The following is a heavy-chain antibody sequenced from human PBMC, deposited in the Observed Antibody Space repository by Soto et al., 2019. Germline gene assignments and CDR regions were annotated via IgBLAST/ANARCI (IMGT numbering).Heavy chain of an antibody. J-gene: IGHJ5*02. V-gene: IGHV4-59*01. CDR1: GGSITSYS. D-gene: IGHD2-15*01. CDR3: AGGTQGGYCSGGGCYSENDS. Sequence: QVQLQESGPGLVKPSETLSLTCTVSGGSITSYSWSWIRQPPVKGLEWIGHIYYSGSTNYNPSLKSRVTISVDTSKNQFSLKQSSVTAAAAAVYYCAGGTQGGYCSGGGCYSENDSWGQGTLVTVSS. CDR2: IYYSGST.